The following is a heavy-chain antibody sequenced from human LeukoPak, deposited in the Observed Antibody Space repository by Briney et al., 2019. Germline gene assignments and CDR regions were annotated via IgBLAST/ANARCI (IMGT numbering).Heavy chain of an antibody. J-gene: IGHJ4*02. Sequence: SETLSLTCSVSGGSISRDDYYWSWIRQPPGKGLEWIAYIYHTVSTYYNPSLKSRVTMSVDTSKNQFSLNLSSVTAADTAVYYCASVRSGYHFDYWGQGTLVTVSS. D-gene: IGHD3-3*01. CDR2: IYHTVST. CDR1: GGSISRDDYY. V-gene: IGHV4-30-4*01. CDR3: ASVRSGYHFDY.